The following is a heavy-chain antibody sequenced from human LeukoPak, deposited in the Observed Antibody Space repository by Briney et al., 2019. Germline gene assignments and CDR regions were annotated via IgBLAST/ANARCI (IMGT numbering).Heavy chain of an antibody. CDR3: TTDHPLYGDYDSSGYYWSREGIGFDY. Sequence: GGSLRLSCAASGFNFSNAWMSWVRQAPGKGLDWVGRIKRKTGGGTTDYAAPVKGRFTISRDDSKNTLYLQMNSLKTEDTAVYYCTTDHPLYGDYDSSGYYWSREGIGFDYWGQGTLVTVSS. CDR2: IKRKTGGGTT. CDR1: GFNFSNAW. J-gene: IGHJ4*02. V-gene: IGHV3-15*01. D-gene: IGHD3-22*01.